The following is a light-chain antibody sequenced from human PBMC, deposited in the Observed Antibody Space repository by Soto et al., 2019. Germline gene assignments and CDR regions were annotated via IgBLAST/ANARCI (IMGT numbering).Light chain of an antibody. CDR3: QHYVTWPLT. CDR2: DTS. Sequence: EIVLTQAPGTLALSPGERATLSCRASQGIGDTLAWYQQKPGQTPRLLIYDTSIRATGVPARFSGSRSGAEFTLTTSSLQSEDFAVYYCQHYVTWPLTFGGGTKV. CDR1: QGIGDT. J-gene: IGKJ4*01. V-gene: IGKV3-15*01.